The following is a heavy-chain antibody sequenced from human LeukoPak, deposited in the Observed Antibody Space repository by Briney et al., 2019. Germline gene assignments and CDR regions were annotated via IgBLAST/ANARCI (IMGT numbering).Heavy chain of an antibody. CDR3: ARDLTWGFYYGSGSYSIGY. CDR1: GFTFSSYW. J-gene: IGHJ4*02. V-gene: IGHV3-74*01. Sequence: GGSLRLSCAASGFTFSSYWMHWVRQAPGKGLVWVSRINSDGSSTSYADSVKGRFTISRDNAKNTLYLQMNSLRAEDTAVYYCARDLTWGFYYGSGSYSIGYWGQGTLVTVSS. CDR2: INSDGSST. D-gene: IGHD3-10*01.